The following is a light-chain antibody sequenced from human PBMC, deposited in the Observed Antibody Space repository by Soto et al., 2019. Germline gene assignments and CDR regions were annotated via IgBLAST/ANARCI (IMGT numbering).Light chain of an antibody. CDR2: EAS. CDR1: QSISSW. V-gene: IGKV1-5*01. CDR3: QQYNSYSAT. J-gene: IGKJ1*01. Sequence: DIQMTQSPSTLSASVGDRVTITCRASQSISSWLAWYQQKPGKAPKLLIYEASSLERGVPSRFSGSGSGTELTLTISSLQTDDFATYDCQQYNSYSATFGQGTKVDIK.